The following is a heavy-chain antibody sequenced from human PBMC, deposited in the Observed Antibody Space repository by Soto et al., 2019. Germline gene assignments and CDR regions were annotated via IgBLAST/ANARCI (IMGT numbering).Heavy chain of an antibody. CDR3: ARGSFSSSSSWFDP. J-gene: IGHJ5*02. V-gene: IGHV4-31*03. CDR2: IYYSVRT. Sequence: PSETLSLTCTVSGGSISSGGYYWSWILHHPGKGLEWIGYIYYSVRTYYNPSLHSRVSIAVDTTENQLSLKLTSVTAADTSVYYCARGSFSSSSSWFDPWGRGTMVTVSS. CDR1: GGSISSGGYY. D-gene: IGHD6-6*01.